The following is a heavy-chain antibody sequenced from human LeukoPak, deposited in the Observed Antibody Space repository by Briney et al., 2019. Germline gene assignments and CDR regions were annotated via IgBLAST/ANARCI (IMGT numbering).Heavy chain of an antibody. V-gene: IGHV4-31*03. D-gene: IGHD3-22*01. J-gene: IGHJ4*02. CDR1: GGSISSGGYY. CDR2: IYYSGST. CDR3: ARYRTDDSGGYYYRDYYFDY. Sequence: SQTLSLTCTVSGGSISSGGYYWSWIRQPPGKGLEWIGYIYYSGSTYYNPSLKSRVTISVDTSKNQFSLKLSSVTAADTAVYYCARYRTDDSGGYYYRDYYFDYWGQGALVTVSS.